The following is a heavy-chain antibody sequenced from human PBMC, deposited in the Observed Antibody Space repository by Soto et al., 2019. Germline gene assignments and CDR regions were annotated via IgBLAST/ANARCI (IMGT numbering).Heavy chain of an antibody. CDR3: ARVFSGFYYVSSGYLSFRAYYYYDMDV. Sequence: GGSLRLSCAASGFTFSSYAMHWVRQAPGKGLEWVAVISYDGSNKYYADSVKGRFTISRDNSKNTLYLQMNSLRAEDTAVYYCARVFSGFYYVSSGYLSFRAYYYYDMDVWGQGTTVTSP. J-gene: IGHJ6*02. CDR1: GFTFSSYA. CDR2: ISYDGSNK. V-gene: IGHV3-30-3*01. D-gene: IGHD3-22*01.